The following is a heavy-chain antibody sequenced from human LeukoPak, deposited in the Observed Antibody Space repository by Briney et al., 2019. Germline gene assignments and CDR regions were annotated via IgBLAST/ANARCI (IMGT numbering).Heavy chain of an antibody. V-gene: IGHV3-23*01. J-gene: IGHJ4*02. Sequence: GGSLRLSCAASGFTFSSYAMSWVRQAPGKGLEWVSAISGSGGSTSYADSVQGRFTISRDNSKNTLYLQMNSQRAEDTAAYYCAKAEELSITGTLLFDYWGQGTLVTVSS. CDR3: AKAEELSITGTLLFDY. D-gene: IGHD1-7*01. CDR2: ISGSGGST. CDR1: GFTFSSYA.